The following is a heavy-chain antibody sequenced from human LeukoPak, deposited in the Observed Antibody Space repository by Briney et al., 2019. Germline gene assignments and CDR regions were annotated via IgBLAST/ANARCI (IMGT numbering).Heavy chain of an antibody. CDR2: ILPILNVA. CDR1: GGSFNSYV. CDR3: TREGVYSPDGSGYHRDAFDI. V-gene: IGHV1-69*04. D-gene: IGHD3-22*01. Sequence: ASVKVSCKASGGSFNSYVITWVRQAPGQGLEWMGRILPILNVANFAQKFQGRVTITADKSTNTAHMELSSLRSEDTAVYYCTREGVYSPDGSGYHRDAFDIWGQGTVVTVSS. J-gene: IGHJ3*02.